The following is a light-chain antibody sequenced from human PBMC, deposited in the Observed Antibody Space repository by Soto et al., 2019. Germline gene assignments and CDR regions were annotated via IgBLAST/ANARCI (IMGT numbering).Light chain of an antibody. Sequence: EIVLTQSPATLSLSPGQRSTLSSMSSPSVTNFLAWYQQKPGQAPRLVIYGAFSRATGIPARFRGSGSGTDFTLTISSLEPDDFAVYYWQQRNSWLLVTIGQGTRLEIK. V-gene: IGKV3-11*01. CDR3: QQRNSWLLVT. CDR2: GAF. CDR1: PSVTNF. J-gene: IGKJ5*01.